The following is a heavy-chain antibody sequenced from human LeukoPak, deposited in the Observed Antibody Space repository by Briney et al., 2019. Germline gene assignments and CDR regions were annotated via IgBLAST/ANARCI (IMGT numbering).Heavy chain of an antibody. Sequence: GSLRLSCAASGFTFSSYAMSWVRQAPGKGLEWVSAISGSGGSTYYADSVKGRFTISRDNAKNSLYLQMNSLRAEDTAVYYCARDRGGSYGGNWFDPWGQGTLVTVSS. CDR1: GFTFSSYA. D-gene: IGHD1-26*01. CDR2: ISGSGGST. V-gene: IGHV3-23*01. J-gene: IGHJ5*02. CDR3: ARDRGGSYGGNWFDP.